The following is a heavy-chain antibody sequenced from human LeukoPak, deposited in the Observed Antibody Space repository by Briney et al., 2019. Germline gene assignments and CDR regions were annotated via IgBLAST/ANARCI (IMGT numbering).Heavy chain of an antibody. CDR1: GFTLSRYW. Sequence: PGGSLRLSCAASGFTLSRYWMSWLRQAPGKGLEWVANVDQDGVEKYYVDSVKGRFTISRDNSRDSLYLQMNSLRDEDTAVYYCAIDASGWSVYWGQGTLVTVSS. V-gene: IGHV3-7*01. CDR3: AIDASGWSVY. D-gene: IGHD6-19*01. CDR2: VDQDGVEK. J-gene: IGHJ4*02.